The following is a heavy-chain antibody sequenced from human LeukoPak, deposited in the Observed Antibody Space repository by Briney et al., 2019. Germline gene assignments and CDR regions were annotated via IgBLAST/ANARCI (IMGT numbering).Heavy chain of an antibody. J-gene: IGHJ4*02. Sequence: GGSLRLSCAAAGLKLSAYYMTWIRQAPGKGLEWLSYISNNGYSTYYRDSVKGRFTISRDNAKTSLYLEMNSLTVEDTAVYYCARQKRTFDYWGRGTLVTVS. CDR3: ARQKRTFDY. CDR2: ISNNGYST. V-gene: IGHV3-11*01. CDR1: GLKLSAYY.